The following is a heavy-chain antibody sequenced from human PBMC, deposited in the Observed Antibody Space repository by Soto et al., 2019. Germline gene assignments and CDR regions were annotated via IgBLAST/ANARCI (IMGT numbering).Heavy chain of an antibody. Sequence: ASVKVSCKVSGYTLTELSMHWVRQAPGKGLEWMGGFDPEDGETIYAQKFQGRVTMTEDTSTDTAYMELSSLRSEDTAVYYCATVPGGFCSGGSCYGYWGQGTLVTVSS. J-gene: IGHJ4*02. D-gene: IGHD2-15*01. V-gene: IGHV1-24*01. CDR3: ATVPGGFCSGGSCYGY. CDR2: FDPEDGET. CDR1: GYTLTELS.